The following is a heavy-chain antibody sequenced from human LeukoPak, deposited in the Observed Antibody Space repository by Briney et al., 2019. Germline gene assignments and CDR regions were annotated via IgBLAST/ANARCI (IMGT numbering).Heavy chain of an antibody. D-gene: IGHD6-19*01. CDR1: GYTFTGYY. J-gene: IGHJ4*02. CDR2: INPNSGGT. CDR3: ARGTTVAGTGPLMNY. Sequence: GASVKVSCRASGYTFTGYYMHWVRQAPGQGLEWVGWINPNSGGTEFAQKSQGKVTMTRDTSISTAYMDLTSLRSDDTAVYYCARGTTVAGTGPLMNYWGQGTLVTVSS. V-gene: IGHV1-2*02.